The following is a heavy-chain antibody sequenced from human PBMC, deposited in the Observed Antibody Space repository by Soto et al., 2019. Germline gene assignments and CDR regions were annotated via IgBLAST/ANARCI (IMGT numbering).Heavy chain of an antibody. D-gene: IGHD3-9*01. CDR3: AKHLSPRSLDLYFSY. J-gene: IGHJ4*01. CDR1: GSSFERHA. Sequence: LACALSGSSFERHALQCVGQGPDNRMNCSAVISYEGSYNDYGVFLKNQITISRDNSKNTLYLQMNSLRPEDTAVYYCAKHLSPRSLDLYFSYCGNGT. V-gene: IGHV3-30-3*02. CDR2: ISYEGSYN.